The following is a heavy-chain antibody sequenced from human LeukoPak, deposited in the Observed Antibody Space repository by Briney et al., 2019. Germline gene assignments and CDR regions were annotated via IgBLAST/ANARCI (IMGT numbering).Heavy chain of an antibody. J-gene: IGHJ4*02. Sequence: GESLKISCKGSGYSFTNYWIGWVRQMPGKGLEWMGVIYPGDSDTRYSPSFQGQVTISADKSISTAYLQWSSLKASDTAMYYCARRIAAAGTSGYYFDYWGQGTLVTVSS. CDR2: IYPGDSDT. D-gene: IGHD6-13*01. V-gene: IGHV5-51*01. CDR1: GYSFTNYW. CDR3: ARRIAAAGTSGYYFDY.